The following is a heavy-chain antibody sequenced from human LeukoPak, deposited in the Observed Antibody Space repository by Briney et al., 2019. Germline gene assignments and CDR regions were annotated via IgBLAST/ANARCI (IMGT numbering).Heavy chain of an antibody. V-gene: IGHV3-73*01. D-gene: IGHD6-13*01. CDR3: RAAADLNDY. Sequence: SGGSLRLSCAASGFTFSGSAMHWVRQASGKGLEWLGRIRSKADSYTTAYAASVNGRFIVSSDDSKHTAYLQMNSLKTEDTAVYYCRAAADLNDYWGQGTLVTVSS. CDR2: IRSKADSYTT. J-gene: IGHJ4*02. CDR1: GFTFSGSA.